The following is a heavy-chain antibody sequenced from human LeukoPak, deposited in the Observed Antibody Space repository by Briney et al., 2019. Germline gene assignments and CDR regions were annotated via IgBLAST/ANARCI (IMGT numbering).Heavy chain of an antibody. CDR2: NRDSGVIT. J-gene: IGHJ6*02. V-gene: IGHV3-23*01. D-gene: IGHD5-24*01. Sequence: PGGSLRLSCAASGFTLSTYAMSWVRQAPGKGLEWVSTNRDSGVITDYADSVKGRFTISRDNSKNTLYLQMNSLRTEDTALYYCVRDTMALGMDVWGQGTMVTVSS. CDR3: VRDTMALGMDV. CDR1: GFTLSTYA.